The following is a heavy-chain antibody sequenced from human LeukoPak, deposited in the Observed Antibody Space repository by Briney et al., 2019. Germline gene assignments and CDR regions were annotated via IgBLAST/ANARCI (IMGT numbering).Heavy chain of an antibody. CDR3: AREEYYYDSSGYYTYFDY. CDR1: GFTFSSYW. Sequence: GGSLRLSCAASGFTFSSYWTHWVRQAPGKGLVWVSRINSDGSSTSYADSVKGRFTISRDNAKNTLYLQMNSLRAEDTAVYYCAREEYYYDSSGYYTYFDYWGQGTLVTVSS. J-gene: IGHJ4*02. D-gene: IGHD3-22*01. CDR2: INSDGSST. V-gene: IGHV3-74*01.